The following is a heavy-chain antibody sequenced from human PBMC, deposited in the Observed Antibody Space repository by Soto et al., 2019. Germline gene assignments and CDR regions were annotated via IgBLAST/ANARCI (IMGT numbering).Heavy chain of an antibody. CDR1: GFTVSSYG. Sequence: PGWSLRLSCAASGFTVSSYGMHWVRQGPGKGLEWVAVISYDGSNKYYADSVKGRFTISRDNSKNTLYLQMNSLRAEDTAVYYCATSNGGPYYYYYGMDVWGQGT. D-gene: IGHD4-17*01. V-gene: IGHV3-30*03. CDR2: ISYDGSNK. CDR3: ATSNGGPYYYYYGMDV. J-gene: IGHJ6*02.